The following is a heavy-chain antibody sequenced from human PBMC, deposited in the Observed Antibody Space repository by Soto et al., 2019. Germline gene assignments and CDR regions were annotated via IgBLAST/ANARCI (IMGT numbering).Heavy chain of an antibody. V-gene: IGHV3-23*01. CDR3: ATYYDFWSGYYQRFDY. CDR1: GFTFSSYA. CDR2: ISGSGGST. D-gene: IGHD3-3*01. J-gene: IGHJ4*02. Sequence: EVQLLESGGGLVQPGGSLRLSCAASGFTFSSYAMSWVRQAPGKGLEWVSAISGSGGSTYYADSVKGRFTISRDNSKNTLYLKMNSLRAEDTAVYYCATYYDFWSGYYQRFDYWGQGTLVTVSS.